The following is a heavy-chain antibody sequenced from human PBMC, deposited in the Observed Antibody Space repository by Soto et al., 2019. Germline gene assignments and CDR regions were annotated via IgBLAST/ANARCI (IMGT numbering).Heavy chain of an antibody. D-gene: IGHD4-17*01. CDR1: GGSISSYY. J-gene: IGHJ4*02. Sequence: SETLSLTCTVSGGSISSYYRSWIRQPPGKGLEWIGYIYYSGSTNYNPSLKSRVTISVDTSKNQFSLKLSSVTAADTAVYYCARGQILTTVVYFDYWGQGTLVTVSS. CDR2: IYYSGST. CDR3: ARGQILTTVVYFDY. V-gene: IGHV4-59*01.